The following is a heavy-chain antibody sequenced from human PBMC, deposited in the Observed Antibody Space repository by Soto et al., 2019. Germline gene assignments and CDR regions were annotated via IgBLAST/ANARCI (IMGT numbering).Heavy chain of an antibody. J-gene: IGHJ4*02. CDR2: ISSSSSYI. CDR3: ARAPYSYDSRGYYAY. V-gene: IGHV3-21*01. Sequence: EVQLVESGGGLVKPGGSLRLSCAASGFTFSSYSMNWVRQAPGKGLEWVSSISSSSSYIYYADSVKGRFTISRDNTKNSLYRQMNSLRAEDTAVYFCARAPYSYDSRGYYAYGGQGTLVTVSS. CDR1: GFTFSSYS. D-gene: IGHD3-22*01.